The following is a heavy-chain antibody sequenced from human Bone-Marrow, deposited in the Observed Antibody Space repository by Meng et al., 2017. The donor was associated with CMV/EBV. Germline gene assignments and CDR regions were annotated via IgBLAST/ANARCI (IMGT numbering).Heavy chain of an antibody. CDR1: GGTFSSYA. D-gene: IGHD2-2*01. CDR3: ARDQFYCSSTSCYGEDYYYGMDV. Sequence: ASVKVSCKASGGTFSSYAISWVRQAPGQGLEWMGGINPNSGGTNYAQKFQGRVAMTRDTSISTAYMELSRLRSDDTAVYYCARDQFYCSSTSCYGEDYYYGMDVWGQGTTVTVSS. CDR2: INPNSGGT. V-gene: IGHV1-2*02. J-gene: IGHJ6*02.